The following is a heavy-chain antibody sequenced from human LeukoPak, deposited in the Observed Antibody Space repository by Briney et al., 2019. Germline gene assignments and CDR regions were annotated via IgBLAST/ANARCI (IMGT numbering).Heavy chain of an antibody. CDR2: IKSKTDGGTT. V-gene: IGHV3-15*01. CDR3: ARVVTEYDSSGYYYNPDY. D-gene: IGHD3-22*01. J-gene: IGHJ4*02. Sequence: MTGGSLRLSCAASGFTFSNAWMSWVRQAPGKGLEWVGRIKSKTDGGTTDYAAPVKGRFTISRDDSKNTLYLQMNSLRAEDTALYYCARVVTEYDSSGYYYNPDYWGQGTLVTVSS. CDR1: GFTFSNAW.